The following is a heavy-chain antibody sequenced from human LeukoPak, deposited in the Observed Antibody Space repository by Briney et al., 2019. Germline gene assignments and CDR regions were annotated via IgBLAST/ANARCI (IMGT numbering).Heavy chain of an antibody. V-gene: IGHV3-7*01. CDR2: IKEDGSEK. Sequence: GGSLRLSCAVSGFTFSSYWMSWVRQAPGKGLEWVANIKEDGSEKNYVDSVKGRFTISRDNAKNSLYLQMNSLRAEDTAVYYCAKAVAARWLDPWGQGTLVIVSS. J-gene: IGHJ5*02. CDR1: GFTFSSYW. CDR3: AKAVAARWLDP. D-gene: IGHD6-19*01.